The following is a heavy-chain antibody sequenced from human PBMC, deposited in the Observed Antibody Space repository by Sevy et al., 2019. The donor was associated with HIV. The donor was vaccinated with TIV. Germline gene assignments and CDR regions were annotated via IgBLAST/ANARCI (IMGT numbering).Heavy chain of an antibody. D-gene: IGHD3-10*01. J-gene: IGHJ6*03. V-gene: IGHV4-38-2*01. CDR3: ARLSRSGSLSRQSYMDV. CDR2: IYHSGNT. CDR1: GYSISSGYY. Sequence: SETLSLTCAVSGYSISSGYYWGWIRQPPGKGLEWIGSIYHSGNTYYNPSLKSRVTISLDTSKNQFSLKLSSVTAADTAVYYCARLSRSGSLSRQSYMDVWGKGTTVTVSS.